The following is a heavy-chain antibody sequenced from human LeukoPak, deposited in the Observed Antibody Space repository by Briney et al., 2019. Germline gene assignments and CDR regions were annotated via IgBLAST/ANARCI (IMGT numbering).Heavy chain of an antibody. CDR1: GFTFSSYA. J-gene: IGHJ4*02. D-gene: IGHD1-20*01. Sequence: GGSLRFSCAASGFTFSSYAMSWVRQAPGKGLEWVSAISGSGGSTYYADSVKGRFTISRDNSENTLYLQMNGLRAEDTAVYYCALTGTTRGLFDYWGQGTLVTVSS. CDR3: ALTGTTRGLFDY. V-gene: IGHV3-23*01. CDR2: ISGSGGST.